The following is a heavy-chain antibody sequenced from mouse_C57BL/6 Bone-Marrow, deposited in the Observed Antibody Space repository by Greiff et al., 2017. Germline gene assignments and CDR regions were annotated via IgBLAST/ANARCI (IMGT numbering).Heavy chain of an antibody. Sequence: DVMLVESGGDLVKPGGSLKLSCAASGFTFSSYGMSWVRQTPDKRLEWVATISSGGSYTYYPDSVKGRFTITRANAKIPLYLQISSLNSEETAIYYCARRDGYPFAYWGQGTLVTVSA. V-gene: IGHV5-6*02. CDR1: GFTFSSYG. CDR2: ISSGGSYT. J-gene: IGHJ3*01. CDR3: ARRDGYPFAY. D-gene: IGHD2-3*01.